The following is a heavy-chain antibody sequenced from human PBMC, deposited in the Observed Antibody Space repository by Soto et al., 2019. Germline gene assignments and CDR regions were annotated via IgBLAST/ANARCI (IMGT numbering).Heavy chain of an antibody. V-gene: IGHV1-69*06. D-gene: IGHD3-3*01. CDR1: GGTFSSYA. Sequence: SVKVSWKAAGGTFSSYAISWGRQAPGQGLEWMGGIIPIFGTANYAQKFQGRVTMTEDTSTDTAYMELSSLRSEDTAVYYCATYDFWSGYRGGYYYYMDVWGKGTTVTVSS. CDR2: IIPIFGTA. CDR3: ATYDFWSGYRGGYYYYMDV. J-gene: IGHJ6*03.